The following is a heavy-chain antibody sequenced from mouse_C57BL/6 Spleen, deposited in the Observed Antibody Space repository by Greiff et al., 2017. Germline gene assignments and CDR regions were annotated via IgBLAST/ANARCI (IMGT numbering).Heavy chain of an antibody. CDR1: GYTFTSYW. CDR2: IDPSDSET. CDR3: ARSNSWYYAMGY. Sequence: QVQLQQPGAELVRPGSSVKLSCKASGYTFTSYWMHWVKQRPIQGLEWIGNIDPSDSETHYNQKFKDKATLTVDKSSSTAYMQLSSLTSEDSAVYYCARSNSWYYAMGYWGQGTSVTVSS. V-gene: IGHV1-52*01. J-gene: IGHJ4*01. D-gene: IGHD4-1*02.